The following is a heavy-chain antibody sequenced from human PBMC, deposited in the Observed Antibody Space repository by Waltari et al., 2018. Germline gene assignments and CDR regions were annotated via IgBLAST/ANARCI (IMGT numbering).Heavy chain of an antibody. J-gene: IGHJ3*02. Sequence: QVQLQEAGPGLVKPSQTLSLTCTVSGDSIGSGEYFWSWIRQPPGKGLGWIGYLYYSESTYYNPSLKSRVTISGDTSKNEFSLKLSSVTAADTAVYYCARSYGSGSYWLDALDIWGQGTVVTVSS. CDR3: ARSYGSGSYWLDALDI. D-gene: IGHD3-10*01. V-gene: IGHV4-30-4*08. CDR1: GDSIGSGEYF. CDR2: LYYSEST.